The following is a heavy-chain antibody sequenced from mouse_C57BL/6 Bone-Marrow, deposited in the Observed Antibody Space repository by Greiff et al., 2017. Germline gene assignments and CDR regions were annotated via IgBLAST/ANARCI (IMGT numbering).Heavy chain of an antibody. CDR3: ARRNYLFYFGY. CDR2: ISSGSSTI. V-gene: IGHV5-17*01. J-gene: IGHJ2*01. CDR1: GFTFSDYG. Sequence: EVKVVESGGGLVKPGGSLKLSCAASGFTFSDYGLHWVRQAPEKGLEWVAYISSGSSTIYYAATVKGRFTISRDNATNTLCLQMTSLGSEETAMYYCARRNYLFYFGYWGQGTTLTVSS. D-gene: IGHD5-1*01.